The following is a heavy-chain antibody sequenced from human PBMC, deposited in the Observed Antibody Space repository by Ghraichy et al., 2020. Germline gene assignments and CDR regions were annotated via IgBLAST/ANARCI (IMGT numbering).Heavy chain of an antibody. V-gene: IGHV4-34*01. CDR3: ARGLRVYNWNWGRDRQRFDY. J-gene: IGHJ4*02. CDR2: INHSGST. D-gene: IGHD1-7*01. CDR1: GGSFSGYY. Sequence: SETLSLTCAVYGGSFSGYYWSWIRQPPGKGLEWIGEINHSGSTNYNPSLKSRVTISVDTSKNQFSLKLSSVTAADTAVYYCARGLRVYNWNWGRDRQRFDYWGQGTLVTVSS.